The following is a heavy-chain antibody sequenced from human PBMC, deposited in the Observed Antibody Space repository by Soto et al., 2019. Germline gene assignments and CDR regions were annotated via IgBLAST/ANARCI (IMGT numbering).Heavy chain of an antibody. J-gene: IGHJ4*01. CDR2: TYYRSKWYY. D-gene: IGHD1-26*01. CDR3: ARGEQYSGRIFDY. V-gene: IGHV6-1*01. Sequence: SQTLSLTCAITGDSVSSNSAGWSWVRQSPSRGLEWLGRTYYRSKWYYEYAVSVRGRITINPDTSKNQYSLQLNSVTPEDTAVYFCARGEQYSGRIFDYWGQGTLVTVSS. CDR1: GDSVSSNSAG.